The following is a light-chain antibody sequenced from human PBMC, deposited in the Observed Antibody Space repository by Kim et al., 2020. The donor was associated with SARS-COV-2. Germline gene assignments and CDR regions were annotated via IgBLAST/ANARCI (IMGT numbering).Light chain of an antibody. Sequence: NFMLTQPHSVSESPGKTITISCTRSSGNIASNYVQWYQQRPGRSPTTVIYEDDQRPSGVPDRFSGSIDSSSNSASLTISGLKIEDKADYYCQSYDSGYQVFGGGTKVTVL. CDR2: EDD. V-gene: IGLV6-57*01. CDR3: QSYDSGYQV. J-gene: IGLJ3*02. CDR1: SGNIASNY.